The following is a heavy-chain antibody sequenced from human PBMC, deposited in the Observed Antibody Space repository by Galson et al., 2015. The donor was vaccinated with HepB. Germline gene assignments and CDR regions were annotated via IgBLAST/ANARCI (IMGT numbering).Heavy chain of an antibody. CDR3: AKIGYGWSFGNGMDV. Sequence: ASGFTFSGYAMHWVRQAPGKGLEYVAVISHDSSKRQHADSVKGRFTISRDNSKNTLYLQMNSLRSEDTAIYYCAKIGYGWSFGNGMDVWGQGTTVTVSS. CDR1: GFTFSGYA. CDR2: ISHDSSKR. J-gene: IGHJ6*02. D-gene: IGHD2-15*01. V-gene: IGHV3-30-3*02.